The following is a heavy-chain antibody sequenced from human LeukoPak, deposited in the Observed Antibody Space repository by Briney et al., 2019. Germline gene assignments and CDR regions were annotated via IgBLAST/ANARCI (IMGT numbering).Heavy chain of an antibody. D-gene: IGHD2-15*01. CDR2: TWYDGSNK. Sequence: PGRSLRFSCAASGFTFSRYGMHWVRQAPGKGLEWVAVTWYDGSNKYYADSVKGRFTISRDNSKNTLYLQMNSLRAEDTAVYYCASHGCGGSCYSSFDYWGQGTLLTVSS. V-gene: IGHV3-33*01. J-gene: IGHJ4*02. CDR1: GFTFSRYG. CDR3: ASHGCGGSCYSSFDY.